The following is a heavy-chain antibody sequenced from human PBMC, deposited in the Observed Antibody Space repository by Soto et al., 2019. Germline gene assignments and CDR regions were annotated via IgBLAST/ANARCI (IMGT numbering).Heavy chain of an antibody. CDR2: ISSSSSYI. Sequence: EVQLVESGGGLVKPGGSLRLSCAASGFTFSSYSMNWVRQAPGKGLEWVSSISSSSSYIYYADSVKGRFTISRDNAKNSLYLQMNSLRAEDTAVYYCARSQQLGRYYGMDVWGQGTTVTVSS. D-gene: IGHD6-6*01. CDR3: ARSQQLGRYYGMDV. J-gene: IGHJ6*02. CDR1: GFTFSSYS. V-gene: IGHV3-21*01.